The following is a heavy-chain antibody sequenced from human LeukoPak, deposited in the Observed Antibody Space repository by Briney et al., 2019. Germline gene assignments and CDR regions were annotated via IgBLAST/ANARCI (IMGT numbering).Heavy chain of an antibody. CDR3: ARDRVTRGYSYGIPLYGLDV. D-gene: IGHD5-18*01. CDR2: IYSGGSI. Sequence: GGSLRLSCAASGFTVSSSYMIWVRQAPGKGLEWVSVIYSGGSIYYTDSVKGRFTISRDNSKNTLYLQMDSLRAEDTAVYYCARDRVTRGYSYGIPLYGLDVWGQGTTVTVSS. V-gene: IGHV3-53*01. CDR1: GFTVSSSY. J-gene: IGHJ6*02.